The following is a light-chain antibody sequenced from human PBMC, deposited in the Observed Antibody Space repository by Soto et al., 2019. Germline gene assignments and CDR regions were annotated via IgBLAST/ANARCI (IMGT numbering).Light chain of an antibody. CDR3: QSYDSSLSSLYV. J-gene: IGLJ1*01. CDR2: GNS. Sequence: QSALTQPPSVSGSPGQSGTIACPWSRAKIGAVYDVHWYQQLPGTAPKLLIYGNSNRPSGVPDRFSGSKSGTSASLAITGLQAEDEADYYCQSYDSSLSSLYVFGTGTKVTVL. V-gene: IGLV1-40*01. CDR1: RAKIGAVYD.